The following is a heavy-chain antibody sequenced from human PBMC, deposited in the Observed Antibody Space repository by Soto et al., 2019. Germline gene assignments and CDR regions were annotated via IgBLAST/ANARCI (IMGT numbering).Heavy chain of an antibody. CDR2: IYYSGST. V-gene: IGHV4-39*01. CDR1: GGSISSSSYY. J-gene: IGHJ3*02. Sequence: SETLSLTCSVSGGSISSSSYYWGWIRQPPGKGLEWIGSIYYSGSTYYNPSLKSRVTISVDTSKNQFSLKLSSVTAADTAVYYCARRGRTTVTTWYAFDIWGQGTMVTVSS. CDR3: ARRGRTTVTTWYAFDI. D-gene: IGHD4-17*01.